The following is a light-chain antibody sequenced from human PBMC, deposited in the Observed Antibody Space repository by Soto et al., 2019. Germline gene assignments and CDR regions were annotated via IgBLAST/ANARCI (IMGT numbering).Light chain of an antibody. J-gene: IGKJ1*01. CDR1: QSVNSNY. CDR3: QESPRT. Sequence: EIVLTQSPGTLSLSPGERATLSCRARQSVNSNYLAWYQQKRGQAPRLLIYGASSRATGIPDRFSGSGSGTDFTLNISRLEPEDFAVYYCQESPRTFGQGTKVEIK. V-gene: IGKV3-20*01. CDR2: GAS.